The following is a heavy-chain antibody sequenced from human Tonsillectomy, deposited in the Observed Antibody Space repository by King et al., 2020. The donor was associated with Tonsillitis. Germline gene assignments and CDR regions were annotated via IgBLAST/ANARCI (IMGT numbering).Heavy chain of an antibody. CDR1: GFTFSSYA. V-gene: IGHV3-23*04. CDR2: IHDNVGST. CDR3: AKDSLGSNFDY. Sequence: VQLVESGGGLVQPGGSLRLSCAASGFTFSSYAVSWFRQAPGKGLEWGSTIHDNVGSTHYAHSVKGWFTISRDNSKNTPYLQMNSPRAEDTAVYYCAKDSLGSNFDYWGQGTLVTVSS. J-gene: IGHJ4*02. D-gene: IGHD7-27*01.